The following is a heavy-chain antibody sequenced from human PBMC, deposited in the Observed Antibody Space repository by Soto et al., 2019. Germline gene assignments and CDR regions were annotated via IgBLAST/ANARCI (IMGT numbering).Heavy chain of an antibody. J-gene: IGHJ6*02. V-gene: IGHV1-18*01. CDR2: ISPYSGNT. CDR1: GYIFVNYG. CDR3: AXXXXXXTPTPQDV. Sequence: QVQLVQSGDEVRKPGSSVKVSCKASGYIFVNYGIAWVRQAPGQGLEWMGWISPYSGNTHYASKVQGRLTMTTDTSTSTXYMDLGXXTXXXTAVYXCAXXXXXXTPTPQDVWGQGTTVTVSS.